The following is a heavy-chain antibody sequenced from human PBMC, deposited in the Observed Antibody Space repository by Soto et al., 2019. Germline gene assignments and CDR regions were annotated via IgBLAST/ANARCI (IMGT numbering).Heavy chain of an antibody. CDR2: VIPLLDAS. V-gene: IGHV1-69*08. J-gene: IGHJ6*03. D-gene: IGHD2-2*02. CDR3: ASCNTRITQNRMGFYYYFDG. CDR1: GDTFNNRT. Sequence: QVPLVQSGAEVKKPGSSVKISCTASGDTFNNRTITWVRRAPGQGLEWMGRVIPLLDASNYAEKFQDRATISVYKSTNTAFMTLNGLKFEVSAIDTCASCNTRITQNRMGFYYYFDGWVKVSTVTVSS.